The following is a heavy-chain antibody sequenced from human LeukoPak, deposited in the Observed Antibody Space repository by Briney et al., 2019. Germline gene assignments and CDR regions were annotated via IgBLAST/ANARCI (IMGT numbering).Heavy chain of an antibody. V-gene: IGHV3-9*03. CDR1: GFTFDDYA. CDR2: ISWNSGSI. D-gene: IGHD3-16*01. Sequence: GGSLRLSCAASGFTFDDYAMHWVRQAPGKGLEWVSGISWNSGSIGYADSVKGRFTISRDNAKNSLYLQMNSLRAEDMALYYRAKGNRGNYYYYMDVWGKGTTVTISS. CDR3: AKGNRGNYYYYMDV. J-gene: IGHJ6*03.